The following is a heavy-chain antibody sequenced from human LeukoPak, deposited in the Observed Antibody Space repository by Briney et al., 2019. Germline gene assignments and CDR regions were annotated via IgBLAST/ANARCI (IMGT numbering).Heavy chain of an antibody. Sequence: PSETLSLTCAVYGGSFSGYYWSWIRQPPGKGLEWIGEINHSGSTNYNPSLKSRVTISVDTSKNQFSLQLSSVTAADTAVYYCARGVELLLLWGQGTLVTVSS. D-gene: IGHD1-7*01. J-gene: IGHJ4*02. CDR3: ARGVELLLL. CDR1: GGSFSGYY. CDR2: INHSGST. V-gene: IGHV4-34*01.